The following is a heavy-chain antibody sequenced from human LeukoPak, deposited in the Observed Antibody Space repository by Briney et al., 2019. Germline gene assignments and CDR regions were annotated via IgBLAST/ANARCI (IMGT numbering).Heavy chain of an antibody. CDR1: GFTFSGFA. CDR3: ARENSGWTFDY. J-gene: IGHJ4*02. CDR2: IYSGGST. V-gene: IGHV3-53*01. Sequence: GGTLRLSCAASGFTFSGFAMSWIRQAPGKGLEWVSVIYSGGSTYYADSVKGRFTISRDNSKNTLYLQMNSLRAEDTAVYYCARENSGWTFDYWGQGTLVTVSS. D-gene: IGHD6-19*01.